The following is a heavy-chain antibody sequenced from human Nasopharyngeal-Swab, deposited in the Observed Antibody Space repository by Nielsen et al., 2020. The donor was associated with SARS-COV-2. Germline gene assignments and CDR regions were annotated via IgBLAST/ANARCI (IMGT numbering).Heavy chain of an antibody. Sequence: RQAPGKELEWVSYISSSSSYTNYADSVKGRFTISRDNAKNSLYLQMNSLRAEDTAVYYCASYKMGIDYWGQGTLVTVSS. J-gene: IGHJ4*02. D-gene: IGHD3-10*01. V-gene: IGHV3-11*06. CDR3: ASYKMGIDY. CDR2: ISSSSSYT.